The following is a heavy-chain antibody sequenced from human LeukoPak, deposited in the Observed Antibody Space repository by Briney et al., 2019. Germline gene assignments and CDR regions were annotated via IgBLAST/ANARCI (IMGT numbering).Heavy chain of an antibody. CDR1: GFTFSVYW. Sequence: GGSLRLSCAASGFTFSVYWMHWVRQAPGKGLVWVSRIYNDGSMTNYADPVQGRFTISRDNAKNTLYLQMNSLRAEDTAVYYCAREYSAGWFDPWGQGTLVTVSS. V-gene: IGHV3-74*01. J-gene: IGHJ5*02. CDR3: AREYSAGWFDP. D-gene: IGHD6-13*01. CDR2: IYNDGSMT.